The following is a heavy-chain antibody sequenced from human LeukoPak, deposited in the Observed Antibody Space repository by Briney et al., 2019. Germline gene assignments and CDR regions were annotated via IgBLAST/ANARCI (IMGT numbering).Heavy chain of an antibody. V-gene: IGHV3-30*02. CDR1: GFTFSSYG. D-gene: IGHD3-22*01. J-gene: IGHJ4*02. Sequence: PGGSLRLSCAASGFTFSSYGMHWVRQAPGKGLEWVAFIRYDGSNKYYADSVKGRFTISRDNSKNTLYLQMNSLRAEDTAVYYCAKAPGGYYYFYDYWGQGTLVTVSS. CDR2: IRYDGSNK. CDR3: AKAPGGYYYFYDY.